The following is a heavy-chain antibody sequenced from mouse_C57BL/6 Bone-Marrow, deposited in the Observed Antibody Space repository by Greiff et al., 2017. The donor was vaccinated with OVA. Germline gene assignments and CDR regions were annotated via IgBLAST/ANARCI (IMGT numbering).Heavy chain of an antibody. D-gene: IGHD3-2*02. J-gene: IGHJ3*01. V-gene: IGHV5-2*01. CDR1: EYEFPSHD. CDR3: ARQLRRRRAWFAY. CDR2: INSDGGST. Sequence: EVKLVESGGGLVQPGESLKLSCESNEYEFPSHDMSWVRKTPEKRLELVAAINSDGGSTYYPDTLERRFILSRDTTSMTLYLQMSSLRSEDTALYYCARQLRRRRAWFAYWGQGTLVTVSA.